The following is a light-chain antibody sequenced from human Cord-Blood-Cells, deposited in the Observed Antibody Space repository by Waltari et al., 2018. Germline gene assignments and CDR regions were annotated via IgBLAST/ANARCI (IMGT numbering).Light chain of an antibody. CDR2: EGS. CDR1: CSDDGGYDL. Sequence: QSALTQPAPVSGSPGHSITISGTGSCSDDGGYDLVSWYQQHPGKAPKLMIYEGSKRPSGVSNRFSGSKSGNTASLTISGLQAEDEADYYCCSYAGSSTWVFGGGTKLTVL. CDR3: CSYAGSSTWV. J-gene: IGLJ3*02. V-gene: IGLV2-23*01.